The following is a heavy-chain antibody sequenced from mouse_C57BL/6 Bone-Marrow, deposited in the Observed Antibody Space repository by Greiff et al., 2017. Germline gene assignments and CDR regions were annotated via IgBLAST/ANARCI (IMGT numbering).Heavy chain of an antibody. CDR1: GYTFTSYW. V-gene: IGHV1-69*01. D-gene: IGHD2-4*01. CDR2: IDPSDSYT. CDR3: ARSIYDYDERYYAMDY. J-gene: IGHJ4*01. Sequence: QVQLQQPGAELVMPGASVKLSCKASGYTFTSYWMHWVKQRPGQGLEWIGEIDPSDSYTNYNKKFKGKSTLPVDKSSSTAYMQLSSLTTKDSAVYYCARSIYDYDERYYAMDYWGQGTSVTVSS.